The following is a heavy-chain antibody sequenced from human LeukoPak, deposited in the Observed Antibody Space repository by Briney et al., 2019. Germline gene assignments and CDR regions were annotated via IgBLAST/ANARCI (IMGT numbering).Heavy chain of an antibody. Sequence: GRSLRLSCAASGFAFSSHWMNWVRQAPRKGLEWVANVNREGSDKNYVDSVKGRFTISRDNAKDSVYLQMNSLRVEDTAVYYCARDGVPGGRDVWGQGTTVTVS. CDR2: VNREGSDK. D-gene: IGHD3-16*01. CDR3: ARDGVPGGRDV. CDR1: GFAFSSHW. J-gene: IGHJ6*02. V-gene: IGHV3-7*01.